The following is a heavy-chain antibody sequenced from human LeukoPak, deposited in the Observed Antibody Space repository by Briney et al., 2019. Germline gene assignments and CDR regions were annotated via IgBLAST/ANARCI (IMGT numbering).Heavy chain of an antibody. CDR3: ARDSHDYVWGSYHDY. D-gene: IGHD3-16*02. V-gene: IGHV3-21*06. CDR1: GFTFSDYS. Sequence: GGSLRLSCAASGFTFSDYSMNWVRQAPGKGLEWVSSISSSSSYIYYGDSEKGRFTSSRDNAKNSFYLQMNSLRAEDTAVYYCARDSHDYVWGSYHDYWGQGTLVTVSS. J-gene: IGHJ4*02. CDR2: ISSSSSYI.